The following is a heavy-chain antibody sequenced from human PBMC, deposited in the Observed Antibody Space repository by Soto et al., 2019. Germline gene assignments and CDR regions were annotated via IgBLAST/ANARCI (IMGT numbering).Heavy chain of an antibody. D-gene: IGHD2-15*01. CDR2: INPNSGGT. Sequence: ASVKVSCKASGYTFTGYYMHWVRQAPGQGLEWMGWINPNSGGTNYAQKFQGWVTMTRDTSISTAYMELSRLRSDDTAVYYCARGGWEGYCSGGSCARGIDYWGQGTLVTVSS. J-gene: IGHJ4*02. CDR1: GYTFTGYY. V-gene: IGHV1-2*04. CDR3: ARGGWEGYCSGGSCARGIDY.